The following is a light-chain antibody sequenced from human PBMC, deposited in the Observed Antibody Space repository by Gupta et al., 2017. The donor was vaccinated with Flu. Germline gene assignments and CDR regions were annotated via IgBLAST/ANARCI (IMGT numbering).Light chain of an antibody. CDR1: SGSVSTIYY. Sequence: QTVVPQDPSFSVSPGGTVTLPCGLSSGSVSTIYYPSWYKQNPGQDPRTLIDSTNTRSSGVPDRGSGAILGNNAAIHITGAQADDEADEYCVLYMGSGIGVFGGGTKLTVL. J-gene: IGLJ3*02. CDR3: VLYMGSGIGV. CDR2: STN. V-gene: IGLV8-61*01.